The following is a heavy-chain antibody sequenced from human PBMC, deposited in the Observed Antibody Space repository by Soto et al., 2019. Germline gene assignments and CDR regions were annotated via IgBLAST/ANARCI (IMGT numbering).Heavy chain of an antibody. Sequence: SETLSLTCSVSGGSISSYYWSWIRQPPGKGLEWIGYIYYTGSTNSNLSLKSRVTISLDTSKNQFSLNLNSVTAADTAVYYCARKNWASGFYDYWGQGTLVTVSS. CDR2: IYYTGST. CDR1: GGSISSYY. D-gene: IGHD3-10*01. CDR3: ARKNWASGFYDY. J-gene: IGHJ4*02. V-gene: IGHV4-59*01.